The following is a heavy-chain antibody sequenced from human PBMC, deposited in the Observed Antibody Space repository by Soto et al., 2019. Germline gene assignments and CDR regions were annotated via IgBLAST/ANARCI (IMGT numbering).Heavy chain of an antibody. CDR1: GGSISSYY. CDR2: IYYSGST. Sequence: SETLSLTCTVSGGSISSYYWSWIRQPPGKGLEWIGYIYYSGSTNYNPSLKSRVTISVDTSKNQFSLKLSSVTAADTAVYYCARALNWWGEYNWFDPWGQGTLVTVSS. CDR3: ARALNWWGEYNWFDP. D-gene: IGHD3-16*01. J-gene: IGHJ5*02. V-gene: IGHV4-59*01.